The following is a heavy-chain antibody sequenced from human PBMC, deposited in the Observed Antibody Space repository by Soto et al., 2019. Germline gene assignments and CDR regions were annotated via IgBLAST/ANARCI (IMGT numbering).Heavy chain of an antibody. CDR1: GYTFTSYG. CDR3: ARDCSSTSCYSLRYYGMDV. V-gene: IGHV1-18*01. D-gene: IGHD2-2*01. CDR2: ISAYNGNT. J-gene: IGHJ6*02. Sequence: ASVKVSCKASGYTFTSYGISWVRQAPGQGLEWMGWISAYNGNTNYAQKLQGRVTMTTDTSTSTAYMELRSLRSDNTAVYYCARDCSSTSCYSLRYYGMDVWGQGTTVTVSS.